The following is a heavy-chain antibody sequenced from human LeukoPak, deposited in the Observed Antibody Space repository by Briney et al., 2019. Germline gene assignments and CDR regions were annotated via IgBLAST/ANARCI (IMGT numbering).Heavy chain of an antibody. V-gene: IGHV3-30*02. D-gene: IGHD2-2*01. CDR2: IRYDGSNK. Sequence: PGESLRLSCAASGFTFSASGMHWVRQAPGKGLEWVAFIRYDGSNKYYADSVRGRFTISRDNSEDTLYLQMNSLRAEDTALYFCAKDLIVVVPGGIDYWGQGTLVTVSS. CDR1: GFTFSASG. CDR3: AKDLIVVVPGGIDY. J-gene: IGHJ4*02.